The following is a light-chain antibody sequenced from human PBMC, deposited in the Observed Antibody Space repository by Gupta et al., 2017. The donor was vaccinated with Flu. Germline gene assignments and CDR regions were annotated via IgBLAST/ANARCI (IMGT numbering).Light chain of an antibody. Sequence: RVPITCSGSITNIGSNTVNWYQQLPGTAPKLLIYSNSRRPSGVPDRFSSSKSGTSASLAISGLQSEDEADYYCAVWDDSLNADVFGGGTKLTVL. CDR3: AVWDDSLNADV. CDR2: SNS. J-gene: IGLJ3*02. CDR1: ITNIGSNT. V-gene: IGLV1-44*01.